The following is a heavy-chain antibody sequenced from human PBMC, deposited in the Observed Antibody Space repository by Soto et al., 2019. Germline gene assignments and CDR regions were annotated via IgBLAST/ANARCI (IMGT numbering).Heavy chain of an antibody. Sequence: GGSLRLSCAASGFTFSSYAMSWVRQAPGKGLEWVSAISGSGGSTYYADSVKGRFTISRDNSKNTLYLQMNSLRAEDTAVYYCAKRPPPRGRSSGSLKPPGAYWGQGTLVTVSS. CDR1: GFTFSSYA. CDR3: AKRPPPRGRSSGSLKPPGAY. V-gene: IGHV3-23*01. D-gene: IGHD3-22*01. CDR2: ISGSGGST. J-gene: IGHJ4*02.